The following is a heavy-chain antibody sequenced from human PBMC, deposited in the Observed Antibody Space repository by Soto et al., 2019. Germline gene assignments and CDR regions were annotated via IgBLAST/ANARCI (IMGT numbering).Heavy chain of an antibody. Sequence: SQTLSLTCTVSAGSISSSSYYWGWIRQPPAKGLEWMGSIYYSGSSYYHPSLKSRVTISVDTSKNQFALKLSSVTAADTAVYYCASGDYYGSGREDWFDPWGQGTLVTVSS. V-gene: IGHV4-39*01. CDR1: AGSISSSSYY. CDR2: IYYSGSS. D-gene: IGHD3-10*01. CDR3: ASGDYYGSGREDWFDP. J-gene: IGHJ5*02.